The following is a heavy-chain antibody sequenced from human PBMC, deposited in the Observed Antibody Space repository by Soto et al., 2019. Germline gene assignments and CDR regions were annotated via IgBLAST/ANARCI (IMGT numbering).Heavy chain of an antibody. CDR2: IDHSGST. CDR1: GGSFSDYY. V-gene: IGHV4-34*01. Sequence: PSETLSLTCAVYGGSFSDYYWSWIRQPPGKGLEWIGQIDHSGSTNYSPSLKSRVTISVDTSKNQFSLKLSSVTAADTAVYYCAGGRSTPVVPAAPNWFDPWGQGTLVTVSS. J-gene: IGHJ5*02. D-gene: IGHD2-2*01. CDR3: AGGRSTPVVPAAPNWFDP.